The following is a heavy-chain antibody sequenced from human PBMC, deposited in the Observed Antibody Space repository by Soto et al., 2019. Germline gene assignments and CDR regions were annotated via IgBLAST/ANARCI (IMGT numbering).Heavy chain of an antibody. CDR1: GGSISTSCYY. D-gene: IGHD3-16*01. V-gene: IGHV4-39*01. CDR2: IYYTGTT. Sequence: SETLSLTCTVSGGSISTSCYYWGWIRQSPGKGLEWIGAIYYTGTTYYNPPLQSRATISVDTSKNQFSLKMSSVTAADTAVYFCARQAGAFGYYMDVWGKGPTVTVSS. CDR3: ARQAGAFGYYMDV. J-gene: IGHJ6*03.